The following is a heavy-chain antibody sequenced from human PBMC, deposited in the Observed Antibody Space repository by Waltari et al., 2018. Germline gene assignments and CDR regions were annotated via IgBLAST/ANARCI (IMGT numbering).Heavy chain of an antibody. V-gene: IGHV3-53*01. D-gene: IGHD2-15*01. J-gene: IGHJ6*02. CDR2: MYMGGDT. CDR3: ARETGVAVAGYGLDI. CDR1: GFTVSSFS. Sequence: VHVEESGEGLMQPGGSVRLSCAASGFTVSSFSMAWVRQAPGKGMERGSLMYMGGDTYYADCVNGRIPICRHNSKNMLDLEMSSLRADDTAVYYCARETGVAVAGYGLDIWGRGTTVTVSS.